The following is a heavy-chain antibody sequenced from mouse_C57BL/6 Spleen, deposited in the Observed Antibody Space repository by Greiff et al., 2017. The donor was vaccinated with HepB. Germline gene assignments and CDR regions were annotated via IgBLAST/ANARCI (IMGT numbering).Heavy chain of an antibody. CDR1: GYTFTSYW. CDR3: ARSDYGQSYAMDY. Sequence: VQLKESGAELAKPGASVKLSCKASGYTFTSYWMHWVKQRPGQGLEWIGYINPSSGYTKYNQKFKDKATLTADKSSSTAYMQLSSLTYEDSAVYYCARSDYGQSYAMDYWGQGTSVTVSS. V-gene: IGHV1-7*01. CDR2: INPSSGYT. D-gene: IGHD1-1*02. J-gene: IGHJ4*01.